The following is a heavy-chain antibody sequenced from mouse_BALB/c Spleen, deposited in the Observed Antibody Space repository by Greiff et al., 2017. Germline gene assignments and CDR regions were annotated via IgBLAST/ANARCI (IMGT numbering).Heavy chain of an antibody. V-gene: IGHV5-9-3*01. CDR2: ISSGGSYT. D-gene: IGHD2-4*01. CDR3: ARHGDYALCFDY. Sequence: DVQLVESGGGLVQPGGSRKLSCAASGFTFSSYAMSWVRQTPEKRLEWVATISSGGSYTYYPDSVKGRFTISRDNAKNTLYLQMSSLRSEDTAMYYCARHGDYALCFDYWGQGTTLTVSS. J-gene: IGHJ2*01. CDR1: GFTFSSYA.